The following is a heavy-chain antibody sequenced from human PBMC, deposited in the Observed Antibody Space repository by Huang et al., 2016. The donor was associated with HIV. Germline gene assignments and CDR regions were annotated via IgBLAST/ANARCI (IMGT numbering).Heavy chain of an antibody. J-gene: IGHJ3*02. D-gene: IGHD2-21*01. V-gene: IGHV1-24*01. CDR2: FAPEHGET. CDR1: GYTLTELS. CDR3: AAGYDTYYDI. Sequence: QVQLVQSGAEVKKPGALVKVSCKVSGYTLTELSIHWVRQAPGKGLEWMGGFAPEHGETIYAQNFQGRFTMTEDTSTDTAYMELHSLRPEDTAVYYCAAGYDTYYDIWGQGTMVIASS.